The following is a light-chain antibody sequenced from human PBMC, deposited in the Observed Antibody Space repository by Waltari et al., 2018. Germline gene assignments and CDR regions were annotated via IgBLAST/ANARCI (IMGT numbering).Light chain of an antibody. J-gene: IGKJ2*01. CDR1: QRISYW. Sequence: IQMTQSPSSLSASVGDRVTITCRASQRISYWLAWYQQKPGKAPKLLVYKASSLESGVPSRFSGSVSGTEYTLTISSLQPDDFATYYCQQYNTYPATFGQGTKVE. CDR3: QQYNTYPAT. V-gene: IGKV1-5*03. CDR2: KAS.